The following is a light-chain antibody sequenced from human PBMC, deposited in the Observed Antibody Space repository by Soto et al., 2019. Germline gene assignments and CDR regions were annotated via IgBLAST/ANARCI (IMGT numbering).Light chain of an antibody. J-gene: IGLJ3*02. V-gene: IGLV1-40*01. CDR1: SSNIGAGYD. Sequence: QPVLTQPPSVSGAPGQRVTISFTGSSSNIGAGYDIHWYQQLPGTAPKLLIYGNSNRPSGVPDRFSGSKSGTSASLAITGLQAEDEADYYCQSYDSSLSGSVFGGGTKLTVL. CDR2: GNS. CDR3: QSYDSSLSGSV.